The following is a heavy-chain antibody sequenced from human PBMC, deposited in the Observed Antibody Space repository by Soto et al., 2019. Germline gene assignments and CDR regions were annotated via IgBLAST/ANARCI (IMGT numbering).Heavy chain of an antibody. J-gene: IGHJ6*02. V-gene: IGHV4-34*01. Sequence: SETLSLTCAVYGGSFSGYYWSWIRQPPGKGLEWIGEINHSGSTNYNPSLKSRVTISVDTSKNQFSLKLSSVTAADTAVYYCARGYCSSTSCPPAREVGKGPYYYYGMDVWGQGTTVTVSS. CDR1: GGSFSGYY. CDR3: ARGYCSSTSCPPAREVGKGPYYYYGMDV. CDR2: INHSGST. D-gene: IGHD2-2*01.